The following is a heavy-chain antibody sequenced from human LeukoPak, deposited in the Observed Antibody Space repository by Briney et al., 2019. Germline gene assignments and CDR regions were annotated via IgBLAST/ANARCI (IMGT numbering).Heavy chain of an antibody. J-gene: IGHJ3*02. CDR3: ARGGTAVVTPYAFDI. CDR2: TYYSGST. V-gene: IGHV4-59*02. Sequence: SETLSLTCTVSGGSVSSYYWSWIRQPPGKGLEWMGYTYYSGSTNYNPSVKSRVTMSVDTSKKQFSLNLSSLTAADTAVYYCARGGTAVVTPYAFDIWGQGTMVTVSS. D-gene: IGHD4-23*01. CDR1: GGSVSSYY.